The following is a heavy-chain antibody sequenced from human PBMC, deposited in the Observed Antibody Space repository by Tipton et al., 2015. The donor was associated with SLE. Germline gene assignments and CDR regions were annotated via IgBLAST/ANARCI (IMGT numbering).Heavy chain of an antibody. Sequence: LRLSCTVSGGSISSHYLTWIRQPPGKGLEWIGYIYYSGSTNYNPSLKSRVTISVDTSKNQFSLKLSSVTAADTAVYYCARDREACYYYGMVVGGQGTTVTVSS. CDR1: GGSISSHY. CDR3: ARDREACYYYGMVV. J-gene: IGHJ6*02. D-gene: IGHD1-26*01. V-gene: IGHV4-59*11. CDR2: IYYSGST.